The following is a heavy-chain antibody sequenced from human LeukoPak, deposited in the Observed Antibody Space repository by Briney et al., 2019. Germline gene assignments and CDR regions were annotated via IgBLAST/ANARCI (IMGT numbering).Heavy chain of an antibody. V-gene: IGHV4-34*01. Sequence: SETLSLTCAVYGGPFSGYYWSWIRQPPGKGLEWIGEINHSGSTNYNPSLKSRVTISVDTSKNQFSLKLSSVTAADTAVYYCARGGYGDYGEWNWFDPWGQGTLVTVSS. CDR2: INHSGST. J-gene: IGHJ5*02. CDR1: GGPFSGYY. D-gene: IGHD4-17*01. CDR3: ARGGYGDYGEWNWFDP.